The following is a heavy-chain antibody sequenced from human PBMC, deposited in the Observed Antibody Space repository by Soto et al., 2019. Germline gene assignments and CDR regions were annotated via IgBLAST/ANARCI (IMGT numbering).Heavy chain of an antibody. CDR2: IYWDDDK. Sequence: QITLKESGPTLVKPTQTLTLTCTSSGFSLSTSGVGVGWIRQPPGKALEWLGLIYWDDDKRYSPSLKTRLTITEDTSMCQVVLVLRIMVPVVTAAYCCALSCIGAAGLFDSWGQGALVTVSS. CDR1: GFSLSTSGVG. CDR3: ALSCIGAAGLFDS. D-gene: IGHD6-13*01. V-gene: IGHV2-5*02. J-gene: IGHJ4*02.